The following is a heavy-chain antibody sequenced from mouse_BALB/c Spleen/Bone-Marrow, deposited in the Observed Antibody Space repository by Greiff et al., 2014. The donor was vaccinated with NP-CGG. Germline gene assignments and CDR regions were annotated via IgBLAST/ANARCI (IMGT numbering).Heavy chain of an antibody. J-gene: IGHJ3*01. CDR1: GFTFSSYG. V-gene: IGHV5-6-3*01. CDR3: ARGVDDYSWFAY. D-gene: IGHD2-3*01. Sequence: VQLKESGGGLVQPGGSLKLSCTASGFTFSSYGLSWVRQTPDKRLELVATINRNGGTNSYPDSVKGRFTISRDNAKSTLYLQMSSLKSEDTALYYCARGVDDYSWFAYWGQGTLVTVSA. CDR2: INRNGGTN.